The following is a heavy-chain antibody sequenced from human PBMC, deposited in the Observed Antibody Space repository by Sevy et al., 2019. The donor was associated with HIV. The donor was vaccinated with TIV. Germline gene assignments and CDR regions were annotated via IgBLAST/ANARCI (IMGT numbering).Heavy chain of an antibody. CDR2: ISYDGSNK. CDR3: ARDHGGEEQLAYFDY. J-gene: IGHJ4*02. V-gene: IGHV3-30-3*01. CDR1: GFTFSSYA. D-gene: IGHD6-6*01. Sequence: GGSLRLSCAASGFTFSSYAMHWVRQAPGKGLEWVAVISYDGSNKYYADSVKGRFTISRDNSKNTLYLQMNSLRAEDTAVYYCARDHGGEEQLAYFDYWGQGPLVTVSS.